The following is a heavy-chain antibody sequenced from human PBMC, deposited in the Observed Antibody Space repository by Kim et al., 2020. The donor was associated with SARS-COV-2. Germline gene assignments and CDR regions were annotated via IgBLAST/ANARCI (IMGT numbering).Heavy chain of an antibody. J-gene: IGHJ6*03. CDR2: TRRGAANK. D-gene: IGHD3-10*01. CDR3: AIIAPTMVYNFFNYY. CDR1: GFAFDTYS. V-gene: IGHV3-23*01. Sequence: GGSLRLSCVASGFAFDTYSLSWVRQAPGSLLEWTSATRRGAANKFYASSVSCRITSSRDNSTKTLYLQLNKMIDDNTTLYGSAIIAPTMVYNFFNYY.